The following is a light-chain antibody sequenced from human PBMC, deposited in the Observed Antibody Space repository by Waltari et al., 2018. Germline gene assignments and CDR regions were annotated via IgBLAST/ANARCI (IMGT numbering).Light chain of an antibody. V-gene: IGKV3-20*01. CDR2: DAS. Sequence: TLSCRASQSFTRYLAWYQHKPGQAPRLLIYDASTRAAGIADRFSGSGFGTDFTLTISRLEPEDSAVYYCQHYVRLPVTFGQGTKVEIK. J-gene: IGKJ1*01. CDR3: QHYVRLPVT. CDR1: QSFTRY.